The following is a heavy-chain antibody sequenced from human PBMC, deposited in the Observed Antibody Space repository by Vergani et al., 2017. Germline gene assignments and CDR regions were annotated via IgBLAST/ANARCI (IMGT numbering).Heavy chain of an antibody. V-gene: IGHV1-69*04. CDR2: IIPVLGKT. D-gene: IGHD2-21*02. CDR1: GGTFSSYA. J-gene: IGHJ6*02. Sequence: QVQLVQSGAEVKKPGSSVKVSCKASGGTFSSYAISWVRQVPGQGLEWMGRIIPVLGKTKYAQDFQGRLTITADTSTSTAYMELTSLRSQDTAVYYCARDPRGYGGDPEDYYYGMDVWGRGTTVTVSS. CDR3: ARDPRGYGGDPEDYYYGMDV.